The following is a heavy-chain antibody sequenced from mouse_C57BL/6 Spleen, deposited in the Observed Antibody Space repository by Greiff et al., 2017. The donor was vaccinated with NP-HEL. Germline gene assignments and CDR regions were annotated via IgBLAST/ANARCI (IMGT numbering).Heavy chain of an antibody. CDR1: GFNIKNTY. D-gene: IGHD1-1*01. V-gene: IGHV14-3*01. CDR2: IDPANGNT. CDR3: ALHYYGSSYDYAMDY. J-gene: IGHJ4*01. Sequence: VQLQQSVAELVRPGASVKLSCTASGFNIKNTYMHWVKQRPEQGLEWIGRIDPANGNTKYAPKFPGKATITADTSSNTAYLQLSSLTSEDTAIYYCALHYYGSSYDYAMDYWGQGTSVTVSS.